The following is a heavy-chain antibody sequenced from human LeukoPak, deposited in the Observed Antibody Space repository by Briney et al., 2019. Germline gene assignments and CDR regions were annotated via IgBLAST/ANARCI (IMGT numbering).Heavy chain of an antibody. CDR3: ANGAFSSPLDY. V-gene: IGHV3-30*18. Sequence: GGSLRLSCAASGFTFSSYAMSWVRQAPGKGLEWVAVISYDGSNKYYADSVKGRFTISRDNSKNTLYLQMNSLRAEDTAVYYCANGAFSSPLDYWGQGTLVTVSS. CDR2: ISYDGSNK. CDR1: GFTFSSYA. J-gene: IGHJ4*02. D-gene: IGHD2-2*01.